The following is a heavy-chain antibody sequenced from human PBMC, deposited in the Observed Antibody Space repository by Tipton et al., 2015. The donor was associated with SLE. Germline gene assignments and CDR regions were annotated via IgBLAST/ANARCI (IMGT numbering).Heavy chain of an antibody. CDR2: IYSSGST. Sequence: TLSLTCTVSGGSISSSKYYWGWIRQPPGKGLEWIGSIYSSGSTYYNPSLKSRVSISVDTSKNQFFLNLRSVTAADTAVYFCARGGASVLIRNCSFDYWGQGSLVTVSS. CDR3: ARGGASVLIRNCSFDY. CDR1: GGSISSSKYY. J-gene: IGHJ4*02. D-gene: IGHD2-8*01. V-gene: IGHV4-39*07.